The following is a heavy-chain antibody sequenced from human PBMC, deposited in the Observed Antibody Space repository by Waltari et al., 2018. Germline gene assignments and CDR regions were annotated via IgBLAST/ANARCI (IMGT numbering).Heavy chain of an antibody. Sequence: EVQLLESGGGLVQPGGSLRLSCAASGFTFRNYAMSWVRQAPGKGLEWVSGISGDGLRTNFADSVKGRFTISRDNSKNTLYMQMNSLRAEDTAVYYCAKDLGDGSYYFDYWGQGTLVTVSS. D-gene: IGHD1-26*01. CDR2: ISGDGLRT. CDR1: GFTFRNYA. J-gene: IGHJ4*02. CDR3: AKDLGDGSYYFDY. V-gene: IGHV3-23*01.